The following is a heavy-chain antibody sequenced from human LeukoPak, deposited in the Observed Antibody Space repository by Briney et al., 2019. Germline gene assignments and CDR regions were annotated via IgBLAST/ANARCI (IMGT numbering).Heavy chain of an antibody. D-gene: IGHD6-13*01. J-gene: IGHJ5*02. V-gene: IGHV4-59*08. CDR1: GGSISSHY. Sequence: PSETLSLTCTVSGGSISSHYWSWIRQPPGKGLEWIGYIYYSGSTNYNPSLKSRVTISVDTSKNQFSLKLSSVTAADTAVYYCARRYSSSWYKINNWFDPWGQGTLVTVSS. CDR3: ARRYSSSWYKINNWFDP. CDR2: IYYSGST.